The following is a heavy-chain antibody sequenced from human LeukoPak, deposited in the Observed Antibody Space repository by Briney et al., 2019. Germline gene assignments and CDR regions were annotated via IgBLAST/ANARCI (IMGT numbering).Heavy chain of an antibody. J-gene: IGHJ3*02. CDR1: GGSISSGSYY. D-gene: IGHD3-22*01. Sequence: PSQTLSLTCTVSGGSISSGSYYWSWIRQHPGKGLEWIVYIYYSGSTYYNPSLKSRVTISVDTSKNQFSLKLSSVTAADTAVYYCARDGYYYDSSGYQTPFAFDIWGQGTMVTVSS. CDR2: IYYSGST. V-gene: IGHV4-31*03. CDR3: ARDGYYYDSSGYQTPFAFDI.